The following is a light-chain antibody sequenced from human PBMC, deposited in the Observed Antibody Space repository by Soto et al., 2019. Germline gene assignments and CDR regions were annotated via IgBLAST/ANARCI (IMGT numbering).Light chain of an antibody. J-gene: IGKJ1*01. CDR2: AAS. Sequence: DIQMTQSPSSLSASVGDRVTITCRASQSISSYLNWYQQKPGKAPKLLIYAASSLQSGVPSRFSGSGSGTDFTPTISSLQPEDFATYYCQQSDSTRWTFCQGTKVEIK. CDR1: QSISSY. V-gene: IGKV1-39*01. CDR3: QQSDSTRWT.